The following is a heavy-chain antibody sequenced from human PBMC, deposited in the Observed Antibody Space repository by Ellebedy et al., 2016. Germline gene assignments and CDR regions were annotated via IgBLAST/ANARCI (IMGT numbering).Heavy chain of an antibody. V-gene: IGHV4-59*01. D-gene: IGHD3-22*01. CDR2: IYYSGST. CDR3: ARDSYDSSGYDYYYGMDV. J-gene: IGHJ6*02. Sequence: SETLSLTCTVSGGSISSYYWSWIRQPPGKGLEWIGYIYYSGSTNYNPSLKSRVTISVDTSKNQFSLKLSSVTAADTAVYYCARDSYDSSGYDYYYGMDVWGQGTTVTVSS. CDR1: GGSISSYY.